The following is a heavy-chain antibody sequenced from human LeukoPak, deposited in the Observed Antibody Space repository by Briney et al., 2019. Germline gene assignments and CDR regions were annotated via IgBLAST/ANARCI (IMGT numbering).Heavy chain of an antibody. CDR1: GGSLSSSNW. Sequence: PSGTLSLTCAVSGGSLSSSNWWNWVRQPPGKGLEGFGEIYLSGRTTYSPSLKSRATISADKSKNQFSLRLSTVTAADTAVYYCASGFYNSSGFYAAFDIWGLGTLVTVSS. D-gene: IGHD3-22*01. V-gene: IGHV4-4*02. CDR2: IYLSGRT. J-gene: IGHJ3*02. CDR3: ASGFYNSSGFYAAFDI.